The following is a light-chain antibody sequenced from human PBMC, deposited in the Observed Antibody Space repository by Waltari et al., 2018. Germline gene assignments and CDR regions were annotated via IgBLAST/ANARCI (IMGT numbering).Light chain of an antibody. CDR3: AAWDISLNNLL. CDR2: YDD. J-gene: IGLJ2*01. CDR1: SSNIGDSA. Sequence: QSALTQPPSVSGAPRQGVTISCSGTSSNIGDSAVNWYQQLPGKPPKLVIYYDDLVPSGVSDRFSGSKSGSSASLAISGLQSEDEAVYFCAAWDISLNNLLFGGGTKLTVL. V-gene: IGLV1-36*01.